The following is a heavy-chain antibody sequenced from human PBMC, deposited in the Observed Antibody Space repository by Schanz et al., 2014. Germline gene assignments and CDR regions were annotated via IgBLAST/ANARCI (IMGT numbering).Heavy chain of an antibody. Sequence: VQLVESGGGVVQPGRSLRLSCAASGFTFSSYGMHWVRQAPGKGLEWVSGLSANGDSTFYSSSVKGRFTISRDISKNTLYLQMGSLRAEDVAVYYCARKSLVSAHYDSWGQGTLVTVSS. CDR3: ARKSLVSAHYDS. CDR2: LSANGDST. J-gene: IGHJ4*02. V-gene: IGHV3-64*01. D-gene: IGHD2-21*01. CDR1: GFTFSSYG.